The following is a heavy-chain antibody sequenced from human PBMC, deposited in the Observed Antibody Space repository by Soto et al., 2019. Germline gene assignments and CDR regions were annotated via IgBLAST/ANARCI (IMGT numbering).Heavy chain of an antibody. CDR1: GGSISRSSYY. V-gene: IGHV4-39*02. J-gene: IGHJ6*02. CDR2: IYYSGST. Sequence: SETLSLTCTVSGGSISRSSYYWGWIRQPPGKGLEWIGSIYYSGSTYYNPSLKSRVTISVDTSKNQFSLKLSSVTAADTAVYYCAREVVVGATQDYYGMDVWGQGTTVTVSS. CDR3: AREVVVGATQDYYGMDV. D-gene: IGHD1-26*01.